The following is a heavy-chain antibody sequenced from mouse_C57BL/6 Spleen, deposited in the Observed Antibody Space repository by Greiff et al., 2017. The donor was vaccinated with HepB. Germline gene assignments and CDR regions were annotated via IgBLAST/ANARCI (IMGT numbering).Heavy chain of an antibody. V-gene: IGHV5-17*01. Sequence: EVKLMESGGGLVKPGGSLKLSCAASGFTFSDYGMHWVRQAPEKGLEWVAYISSGSSTIYYADTVKGRFTISRDNAKNTLFLQMTSLRSEDTAMYYCARCITTVADYWGQGTSVTVSS. J-gene: IGHJ4*01. CDR1: GFTFSDYG. D-gene: IGHD1-1*01. CDR3: ARCITTVADY. CDR2: ISSGSSTI.